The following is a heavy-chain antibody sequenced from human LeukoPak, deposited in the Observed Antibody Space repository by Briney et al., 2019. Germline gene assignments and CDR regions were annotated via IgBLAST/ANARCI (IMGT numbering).Heavy chain of an antibody. D-gene: IGHD3-22*01. CDR1: GFTFSSYS. V-gene: IGHV3-48*04. CDR3: ASTDSYYYDSSSYYLDY. J-gene: IGHJ4*02. CDR2: ISSSGSTI. Sequence: PGGSLRLSCAASGFTFSSYSISWVRQAPGKRLEWVSYISSSGSTIYYADSVKGRFTISRDNAKNSLYLQMNSLRAEDTAVYYCASTDSYYYDSSSYYLDYRGQGTLVTVSS.